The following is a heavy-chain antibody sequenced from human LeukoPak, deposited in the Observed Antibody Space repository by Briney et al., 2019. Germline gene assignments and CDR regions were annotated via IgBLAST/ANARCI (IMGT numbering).Heavy chain of an antibody. Sequence: PGGSLRLSCAVSGLTFRSYSMNWVRQAPGKGLEWVASVSPSSSYIYYADSVKGRFTISRDNAKNPLYLQMHSLRDEDTAVYYCARAPPRYGSGSFHFDFWGQGTLVTVSS. CDR1: GLTFRSYS. D-gene: IGHD3-10*01. CDR3: ARAPPRYGSGSFHFDF. V-gene: IGHV3-21*01. CDR2: VSPSSSYI. J-gene: IGHJ4*02.